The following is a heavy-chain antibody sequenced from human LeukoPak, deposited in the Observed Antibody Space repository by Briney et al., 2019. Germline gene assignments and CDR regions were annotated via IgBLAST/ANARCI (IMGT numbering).Heavy chain of an antibody. V-gene: IGHV1-2*02. CDR2: INPNSGGT. Sequence: ASVNVSCKASGYTFTGYYMHWGRQAPGQGLEWVGWINPNSGGTNYEQKYHGRVTMTSATSISTADTELSRLSTDDTAVYYCARHPYCSGGSCYPASDYYYYYMDGWGKVTTVTVSS. CDR3: ARHPYCSGGSCYPASDYYYYYMDG. D-gene: IGHD2-15*01. CDR1: GYTFTGYY. J-gene: IGHJ6*03.